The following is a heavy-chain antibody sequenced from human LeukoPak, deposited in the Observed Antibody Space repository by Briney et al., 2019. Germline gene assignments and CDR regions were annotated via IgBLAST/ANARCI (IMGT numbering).Heavy chain of an antibody. Sequence: PSETLSLTCTVSGGSISSYYWSWIRQPPGKGLEWIGYIYYSGSTNYNPSLKSRVTISVDTSKNQFSLKLSSVTAADTAVYYCARGSTGYSSSWYDYYYYMDVWGKGTTVTVSS. V-gene: IGHV4-59*01. D-gene: IGHD6-13*01. J-gene: IGHJ6*03. CDR1: GGSISSYY. CDR3: ARGSTGYSSSWYDYYYYMDV. CDR2: IYYSGST.